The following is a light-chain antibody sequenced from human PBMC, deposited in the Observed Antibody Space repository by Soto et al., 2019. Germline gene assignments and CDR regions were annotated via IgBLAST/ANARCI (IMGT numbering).Light chain of an antibody. CDR3: ISYTGSSTSYV. CDR2: GVS. Sequence: QSVLTQPASVSGSPGQSITISCSGTSSDVGSYDHVAWYQQFPGKTPKLMIYGVSNRPSGVSSRFSGSKSGNTASLTISGLQAEDEAEYYCISYTGSSTSYVFGSGTKVTVL. V-gene: IGLV2-14*01. J-gene: IGLJ1*01. CDR1: SSDVGSYDH.